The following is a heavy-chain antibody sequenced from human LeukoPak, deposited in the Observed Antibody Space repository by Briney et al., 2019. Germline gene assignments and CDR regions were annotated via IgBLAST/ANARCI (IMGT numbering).Heavy chain of an antibody. CDR3: AKDSSPIYALWFGESYYFDY. V-gene: IGHV3-23*01. J-gene: IGHJ4*02. CDR2: ISGSGGST. CDR1: GFTFSSYA. Sequence: GGSLRLSCAASGFTFSSYAMSWVRQAPGKGLEWASAISGSGGSTYYADSVKGRFTISRDNSKNTLYLQMNSLRAEDTAAYYCAKDSSPIYALWFGESYYFDYWGQGTLVTVSS. D-gene: IGHD3-10*01.